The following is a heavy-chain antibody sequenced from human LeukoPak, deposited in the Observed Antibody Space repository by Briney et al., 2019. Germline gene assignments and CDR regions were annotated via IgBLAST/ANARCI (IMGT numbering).Heavy chain of an antibody. Sequence: GGSLRLSCAASGFTFRNYWMTWVRQAPGKGLEWVANIKEDGGEKYYVDSVEGRFTISRDNAKNLLYLQLNSLRVEDTAVYYCTRNWYLTSYGMDVWGQGTTVTVSS. D-gene: IGHD3-9*01. J-gene: IGHJ6*02. CDR3: TRNWYLTSYGMDV. CDR2: IKEDGGEK. V-gene: IGHV3-7*05. CDR1: GFTFRNYW.